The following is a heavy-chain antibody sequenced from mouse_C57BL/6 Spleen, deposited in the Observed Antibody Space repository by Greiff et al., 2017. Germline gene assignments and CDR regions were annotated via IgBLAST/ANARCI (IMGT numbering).Heavy chain of an antibody. CDR1: GFSLTSYG. V-gene: IGHV2-2*01. CDR2: IWSGGST. CDR3: ARSLYYDYGGYAMDY. Sequence: QVQLKESGPGLVQPSQSLSITCTVSGFSLTSYGVHWVRQSPGKGLEWLGVIWSGGSTDYNAAFISRLSSSKDNSKSQVFFKMNSLQADDTAIYYCARSLYYDYGGYAMDYWGQGTSVTVSS. D-gene: IGHD2-4*01. J-gene: IGHJ4*01.